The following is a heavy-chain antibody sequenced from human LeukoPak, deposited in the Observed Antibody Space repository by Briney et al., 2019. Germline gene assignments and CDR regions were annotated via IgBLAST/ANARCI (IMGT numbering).Heavy chain of an antibody. J-gene: IGHJ2*01. D-gene: IGHD1-26*01. CDR2: INSDGSST. V-gene: IGHV3-74*01. CDR1: GFTFSSYW. Sequence: GGSLRLSCAASGFTFSSYWMHWVRQAPGKGLVWVSRINSDGSSTSYADSVKGRFTISRDNSKNTVYLQVNSLRDGDTAVYYCARVPPEWEPTFLYFDLWGRGTLVTVSS. CDR3: ARVPPEWEPTFLYFDL.